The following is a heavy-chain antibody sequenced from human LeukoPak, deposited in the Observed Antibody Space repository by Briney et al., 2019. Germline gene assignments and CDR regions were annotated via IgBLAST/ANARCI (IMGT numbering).Heavy chain of an antibody. Sequence: PGGSLRLSCAASGFTFSSYAMHWVRPAPGKGLEWVAVISYDGSNKYYADSVKGRFTISRDNSKNTLYLQMNSLRAEDTAVYYCARDDREDTAMVSDYWGQGTLVTVSS. CDR3: ARDDREDTAMVSDY. CDR1: GFTFSSYA. D-gene: IGHD5-18*01. CDR2: ISYDGSNK. J-gene: IGHJ4*02. V-gene: IGHV3-30-3*01.